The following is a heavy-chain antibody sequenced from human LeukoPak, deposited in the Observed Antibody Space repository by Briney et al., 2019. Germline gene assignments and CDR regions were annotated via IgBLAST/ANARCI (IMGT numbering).Heavy chain of an antibody. J-gene: IGHJ3*02. V-gene: IGHV3-74*01. CDR2: VNSDESTT. CDR3: ERDEAYAFDI. CDR1: GFTFSSYW. Sequence: SGGSLRLPCAASGFTFSSYWMHWVRQAPGKGLVWVSRVNSDESTTRYADSVKGRFTISRDNAKNTLYLQMNSLRDEDTAVYYCERDEAYAFDIWGQGTMVTVSS.